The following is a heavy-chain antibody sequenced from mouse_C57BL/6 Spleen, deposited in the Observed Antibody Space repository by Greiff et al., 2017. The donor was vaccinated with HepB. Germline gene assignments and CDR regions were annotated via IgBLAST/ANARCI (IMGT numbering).Heavy chain of an antibody. D-gene: IGHD4-1*01. Sequence: VQLKESGGGLVKPGGSLKLSCAASGFTFSDYGMHWVRQAPEKGLEWVAYISSGSSTIYYADTVKGRFTISRDNAKNTLFLQMTSLRSEDTAMYYCARLTGTGYAMDYWGQGTSVTVSS. CDR1: GFTFSDYG. CDR2: ISSGSSTI. V-gene: IGHV5-17*01. J-gene: IGHJ4*01. CDR3: ARLTGTGYAMDY.